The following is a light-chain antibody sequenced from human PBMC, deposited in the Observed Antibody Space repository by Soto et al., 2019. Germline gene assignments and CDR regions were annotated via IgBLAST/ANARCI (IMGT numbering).Light chain of an antibody. Sequence: ALQLTQSPSSLSASVGDRVTITCRASQGISSALAWYQQKPGKAPKLLIYDASSLESGVPSRFSGSGSGTDFTLTISSLQPEDFATYYCQQFNNYPTWTFGQGTKVEIK. J-gene: IGKJ1*01. CDR1: QGISSA. CDR3: QQFNNYPTWT. V-gene: IGKV1D-13*01. CDR2: DAS.